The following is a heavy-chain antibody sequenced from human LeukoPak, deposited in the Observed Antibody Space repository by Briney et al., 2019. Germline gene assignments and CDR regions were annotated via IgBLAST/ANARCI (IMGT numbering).Heavy chain of an antibody. D-gene: IGHD3-10*01. CDR2: ISAYNGNT. CDR1: GYTFTSYG. Sequence: ASVTVSCMASGYTFTSYGISWVRQAPGQGLEWMGWISAYNGNTNYAQKLQGRVTMTIDTSTSTAYMELRSLRSDDTAVYYCARDGELWFGEQYNWFDPWGQGTLVTVSS. J-gene: IGHJ5*02. V-gene: IGHV1-18*01. CDR3: ARDGELWFGEQYNWFDP.